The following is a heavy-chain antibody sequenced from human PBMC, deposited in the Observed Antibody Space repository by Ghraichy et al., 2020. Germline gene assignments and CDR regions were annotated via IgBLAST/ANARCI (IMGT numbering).Heavy chain of an antibody. D-gene: IGHD3-3*01. V-gene: IGHV3-23*01. CDR2: ITGSGGST. CDR3: AKTNPEATVVGEIDS. J-gene: IGHJ4*02. Sequence: GRSLRLSCEASGFTFSSHSMSWVRQAPGKGLEWVSAITGSGGSTFYADSVKGRFTISRDNSKNTLYLQMNSLRVEDTALYYCAKTNPEATVVGEIDSWGQGTLVTVSS. CDR1: GFTFSSHS.